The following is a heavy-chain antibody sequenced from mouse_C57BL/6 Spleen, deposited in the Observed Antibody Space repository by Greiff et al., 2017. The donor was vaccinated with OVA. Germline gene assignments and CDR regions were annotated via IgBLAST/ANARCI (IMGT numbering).Heavy chain of an antibody. D-gene: IGHD3-3*01. CDR1: GYTFTSYW. Sequence: QVQLQQPGAELVMPGASVKLSCKASGYTFTSYWMHWVKQRPGQGLEWIGEIDPSDSYTNYNQKFKGKSTLTVDKSSSTAYMQLSSLTSEDSAVYYCARGDRGDYWGKGTTLTVSS. V-gene: IGHV1-69*01. CDR2: IDPSDSYT. CDR3: ARGDRGDY. J-gene: IGHJ2*01.